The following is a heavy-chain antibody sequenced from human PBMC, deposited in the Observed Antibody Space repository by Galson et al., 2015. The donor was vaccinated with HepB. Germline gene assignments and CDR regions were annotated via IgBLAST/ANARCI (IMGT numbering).Heavy chain of an antibody. Sequence: SLRLSCAASGFTFSACAMHWVRQAPGKGLEWVALISYDGRSQYYGGSVKGRFTISSDNSKNTLYLEMNSLRTEDTAVYYCAKSAGYGSVRKGTFDLWGQGTMVTVS. CDR1: GFTFSACA. V-gene: IGHV3-30*18. D-gene: IGHD5-12*01. J-gene: IGHJ3*01. CDR2: ISYDGRSQ. CDR3: AKSAGYGSVRKGTFDL.